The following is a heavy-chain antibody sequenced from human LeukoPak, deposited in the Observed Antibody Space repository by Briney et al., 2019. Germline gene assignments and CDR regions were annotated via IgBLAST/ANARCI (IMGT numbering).Heavy chain of an antibody. CDR3: ARQYSSGWHPFDY. Sequence: PSETLSLTCTVSGGSISSSSCYWGWIRQPPGKGLEWIGSIYYSGSTYYNPSLKSRVTISVDTSKNQFSLKLSSVTAADTAVYYCARQYSSGWHPFDYWGQGTLVTVSS. J-gene: IGHJ4*02. D-gene: IGHD6-19*01. CDR2: IYYSGST. CDR1: GGSISSSSCY. V-gene: IGHV4-39*01.